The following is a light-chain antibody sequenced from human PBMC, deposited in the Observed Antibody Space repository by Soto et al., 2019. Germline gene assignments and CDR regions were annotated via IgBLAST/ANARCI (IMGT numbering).Light chain of an antibody. Sequence: EVVMTQSPATLSVSPGERATLSCRASQSVKKNLAWYRQTLGQAPRLLVYSATPRAAGVPPRFSGSGSGTEFTLTISSLQSEDSAVYYCQQYDNWPPLTFGQGTKVEI. V-gene: IGKV3-15*01. CDR2: SAT. CDR3: QQYDNWPPLT. CDR1: QSVKKN. J-gene: IGKJ1*01.